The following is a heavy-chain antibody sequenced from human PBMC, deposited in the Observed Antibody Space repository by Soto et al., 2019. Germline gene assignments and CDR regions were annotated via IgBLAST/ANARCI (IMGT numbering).Heavy chain of an antibody. V-gene: IGHV3-23*01. CDR1: GFAFPSYA. CDR2: ISASDGST. CDR3: AKTRFCAASGTGGGDFDY. Sequence: EVQLLESGGGLVQPGGSLRLSCAASGFAFPSYAMTWVRQAPGKGLQWVSSISASDGSTYYADSVKGRFTVSRDNSKNTLYLQMVSLRSEDTAVYYCAKTRFCAASGTGGGDFDYWGQGTLVTVSS. J-gene: IGHJ4*02. D-gene: IGHD6-13*01.